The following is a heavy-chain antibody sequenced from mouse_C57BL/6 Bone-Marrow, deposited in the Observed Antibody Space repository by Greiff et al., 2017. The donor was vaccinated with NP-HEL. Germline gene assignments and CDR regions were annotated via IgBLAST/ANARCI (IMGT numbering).Heavy chain of an antibody. CDR2: IRNKANGYTT. CDR1: GFTFTDYY. J-gene: IGHJ3*01. D-gene: IGHD1-1*01. Sequence: EVQGVESGGGLVQPGGSLSLSCAASGFTFTDYYMSWVRQPPGKALEWLGFIRNKANGYTTEYSASVKGRFTISRDNSQSILYLQMNALRAEDSATYYCARYNSSPAWFAYWGQGTLVTVSA. V-gene: IGHV7-3*01. CDR3: ARYNSSPAWFAY.